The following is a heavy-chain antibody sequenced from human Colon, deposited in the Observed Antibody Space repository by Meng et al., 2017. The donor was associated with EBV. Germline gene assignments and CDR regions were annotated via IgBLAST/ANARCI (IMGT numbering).Heavy chain of an antibody. V-gene: IGHV4-4*02. Sequence: QMPLQESGPGLGNPSGTLSLPCAVSGGSIDSDNWWNCVRQTPGKGLECIGEISHSGTTNYNPSLKSRVTISIDKSKNQFSLKLTSVTAADTAVYYCARDYYASGFVFDLWGQGTLVTVSS. D-gene: IGHD3-10*01. CDR2: ISHSGTT. CDR3: ARDYYASGFVFDL. J-gene: IGHJ5*02. CDR1: GGSIDSDNW.